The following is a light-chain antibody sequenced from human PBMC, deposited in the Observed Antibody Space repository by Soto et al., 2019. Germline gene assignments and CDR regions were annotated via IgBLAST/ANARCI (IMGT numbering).Light chain of an antibody. CDR1: QSVGSNY. J-gene: IGKJ2*01. CDR2: GAS. CDR3: QQYSGSSST. V-gene: IGKV3-20*01. Sequence: EIVLTQSPGTLSLSPGERDTLSCRASQSVGSNYLVWYQQKPGQALRLLIYGASSRATGIPDRFSGSGSGTDFALTISRLEPEDFAVYYCQQYSGSSSTFGQGTKLEIK.